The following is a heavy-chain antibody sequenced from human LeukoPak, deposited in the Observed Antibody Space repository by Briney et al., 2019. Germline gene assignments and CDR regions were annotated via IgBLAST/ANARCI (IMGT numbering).Heavy chain of an antibody. D-gene: IGHD4-23*01. CDR3: ARDGHDYGGFDY. V-gene: IGHV1-18*04. Sequence: ASVKVSCKASGYTFTGYYMHWVRQAPGQGLEWMGWISAYNGNTNYAQKLQGRVTMTTDTSTSTAYMELRSLRSDDTAVYYCARDGHDYGGFDYWGQGTLVTVSS. J-gene: IGHJ4*02. CDR2: ISAYNGNT. CDR1: GYTFTGYY.